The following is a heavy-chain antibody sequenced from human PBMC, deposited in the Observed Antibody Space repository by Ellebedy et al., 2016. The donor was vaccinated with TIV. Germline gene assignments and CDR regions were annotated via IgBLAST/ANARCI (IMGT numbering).Heavy chain of an antibody. V-gene: IGHV3-7*01. Sequence: LSLTCAASGFTFSNYWMNWVRQAPGKGLDWVANIKEDGSEKYYVDSVKGRFTISRDNAKNSLYLQMNRLRAEDTAVYYCARGRGYSTWGQGTLVTVSS. D-gene: IGHD5-18*01. J-gene: IGHJ5*02. CDR2: IKEDGSEK. CDR1: GFTFSNYW. CDR3: ARGRGYST.